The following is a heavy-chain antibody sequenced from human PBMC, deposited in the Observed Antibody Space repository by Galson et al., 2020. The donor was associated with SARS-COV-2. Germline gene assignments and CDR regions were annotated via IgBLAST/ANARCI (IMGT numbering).Heavy chain of an antibody. D-gene: IGHD3-16*01. CDR1: GFTFSSYL. Sequence: GGSLRLSCAASGFTFSSYLMGWVRQAPGKGLEWVASIKKDGSETYYVGSVRGRLTISRDNAKNSLFLQMNTLRAEDTAVYYCARDWGADYWGQGALVTVSS. V-gene: IGHV3-7*01. J-gene: IGHJ4*02. CDR3: ARDWGADY. CDR2: IKKDGSET.